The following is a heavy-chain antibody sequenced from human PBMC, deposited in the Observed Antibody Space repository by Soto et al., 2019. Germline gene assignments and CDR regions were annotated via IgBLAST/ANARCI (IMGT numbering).Heavy chain of an antibody. CDR1: GDSVSSNSAA. J-gene: IGHJ4*02. Sequence: PSQTLSLTCAISGDSVSSNSAAWNWIRQSPSRGLEWLGRTYYRSKWYNDYAVSVKSRITINPDTSKNQFSLQLNSVTPEDTAAYYCARDRDYYDSSGYWHFDYWGQGTLVTVSS. V-gene: IGHV6-1*01. CDR2: TYYRSKWYN. CDR3: ARDRDYYDSSGYWHFDY. D-gene: IGHD3-22*01.